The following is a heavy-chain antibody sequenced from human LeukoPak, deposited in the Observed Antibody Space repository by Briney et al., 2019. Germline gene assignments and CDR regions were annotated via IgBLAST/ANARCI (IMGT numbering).Heavy chain of an antibody. V-gene: IGHV3-64*01. CDR3: ARDSHCNYVNPSPDF. CDR1: GFTFSSYA. D-gene: IGHD1-7*01. CDR2: ISSNGGAT. J-gene: IGHJ4*02. Sequence: GGSLRLSCAASGFTFSSYAMHWVRQAPGKGLEHVSAISSNGGATYYANSVKGRFTISRDNSKNTLYLQMGSLRAEDMAVYYCARDSHCNYVNPSPDFWGQGTLVTVSS.